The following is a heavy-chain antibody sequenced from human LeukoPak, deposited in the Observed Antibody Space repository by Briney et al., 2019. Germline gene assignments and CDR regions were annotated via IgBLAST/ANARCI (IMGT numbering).Heavy chain of an antibody. CDR3: ARGSTVTTPWWYFDL. J-gene: IGHJ2*01. CDR2: ISAYNGNT. V-gene: IGHV1-18*01. D-gene: IGHD4-17*01. Sequence: GASVKVSSKASGYTFTSYGISWVRQAPGQGHEWMGWISAYNGNTNYAQKLQGRVTMTTDTSTSTAYMELRSLRSEDTAVYYCARGSTVTTPWWYFDLWGRGTLVTVSS. CDR1: GYTFTSYG.